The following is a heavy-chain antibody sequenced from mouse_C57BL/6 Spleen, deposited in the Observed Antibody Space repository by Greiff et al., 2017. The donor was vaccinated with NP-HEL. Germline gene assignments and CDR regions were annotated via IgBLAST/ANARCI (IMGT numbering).Heavy chain of an antibody. V-gene: IGHV1-18*01. CDR2: INPNNGGT. J-gene: IGHJ1*03. Sequence: EVQLQQSGPELVKPGASVKIPCKASGYTFTDYNMDWVKQSHGKSLEWIGDINPNNGGTIYNQKFKGKATLTVDKSSSTAYMELRSLTSEDTAVYYCARYYYGSSYLNWYFDVWGTGTTVTVSS. CDR1: GYTFTDYN. D-gene: IGHD1-1*01. CDR3: ARYYYGSSYLNWYFDV.